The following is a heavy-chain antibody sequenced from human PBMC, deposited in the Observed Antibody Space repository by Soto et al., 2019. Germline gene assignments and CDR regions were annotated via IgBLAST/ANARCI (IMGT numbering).Heavy chain of an antibody. J-gene: IGHJ4*02. CDR3: AGGPSSSFDF. D-gene: IGHD6-13*01. CDR2: TYYRSKWHN. CDR1: GDNVFSNAIA. Sequence: SPTLSLTCDISGDNVFSNAIAWNWIRQSPSRGLEWLGRTYYRSKWHNEYAVSVKSRLIVNLDTSTNLFSLQLNSVTSEDMAVYYCAGGPSSSFDFWGQGTPVTVSS. V-gene: IGHV6-1*01.